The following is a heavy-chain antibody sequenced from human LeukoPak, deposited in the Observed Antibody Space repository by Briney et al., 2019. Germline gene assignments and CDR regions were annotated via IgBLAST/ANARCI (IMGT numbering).Heavy chain of an antibody. CDR3: AKGTLRTTVTTAFDN. Sequence: PGGSLRLSCAASGFTFSSSAMSWVRQAPGKGLEWVSAISNNGGYTYYADSVQGRFTISRDNSKSTLCLQMNSLRAEDTAVYYCAKGTLRTTVTTAFDNWGQGTLVTVSS. CDR1: GFTFSSSA. J-gene: IGHJ4*02. V-gene: IGHV3-23*01. D-gene: IGHD4-17*01. CDR2: ISNNGGYT.